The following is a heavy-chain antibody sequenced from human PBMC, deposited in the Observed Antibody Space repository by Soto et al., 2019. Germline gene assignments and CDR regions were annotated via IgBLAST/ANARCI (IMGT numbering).Heavy chain of an antibody. V-gene: IGHV3-30*03. CDR1: GFTFSTYA. CDR3: ASGTIVARQHLDY. CDR2: IKIRGGDE. D-gene: IGHD6-6*01. J-gene: IGHJ4*02. Sequence: QVQLVESGGGVVQPGKSLRLSCAASGFTFSTYAMHWARQAPGKGLEWVTVIKIRGGDEYYAEAVRGRFTISREGSKNTLYLKMDSLRVEDTAVYYCASGTIVARQHLDYWGQGTLVTVSS.